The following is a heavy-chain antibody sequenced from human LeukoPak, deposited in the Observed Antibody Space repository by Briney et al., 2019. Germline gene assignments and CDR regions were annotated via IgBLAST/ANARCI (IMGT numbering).Heavy chain of an antibody. J-gene: IGHJ4*02. D-gene: IGHD1-7*01. V-gene: IGHV3-74*01. Sequence: PGGSLRLSCAASGCTFSRYWMHWVRQAPGKGLEWVSPINGDESSPSYADSVKGRFTISRDNAKDTLYLQLNSLRAEDTAVYFCARSNWNYDYWGQGTLVTVSS. CDR3: ARSNWNYDY. CDR1: GCTFSRYW. CDR2: INGDESSP.